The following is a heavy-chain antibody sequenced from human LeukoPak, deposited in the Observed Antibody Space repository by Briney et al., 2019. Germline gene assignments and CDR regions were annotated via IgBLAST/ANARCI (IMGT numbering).Heavy chain of an antibody. CDR3: ARGQWLPVFDF. Sequence: SETLSLTCKVSGGSMTNYYWTWIRQPPGKGLEWIGYFYHSGSTNFNPSLKSRVTISVDTSKNHFSLKLNSVTAADTAVYYCARGQWLPVFDFWGQGTLVTVSS. CDR1: GGSMTNYY. D-gene: IGHD3-22*01. J-gene: IGHJ4*02. V-gene: IGHV4-59*01. CDR2: FYHSGST.